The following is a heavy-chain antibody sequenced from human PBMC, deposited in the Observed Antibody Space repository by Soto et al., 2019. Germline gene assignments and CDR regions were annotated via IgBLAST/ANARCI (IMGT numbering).Heavy chain of an antibody. CDR2: IKSKIDGGTT. D-gene: IGHD3-16*02. CDR1: GFTFNDAW. Sequence: GGSLRLSCAGSGFTFNDAWMNWVRQAPGKGLEWVGRIKSKIDGGTTGYAAPLRGRFTISRDDSKNTVYLQMNSLRTEDTAVYYCTTDNQYRPAYWGRRT. J-gene: IGHJ4*02. CDR3: TTDNQYRPAY. V-gene: IGHV3-15*07.